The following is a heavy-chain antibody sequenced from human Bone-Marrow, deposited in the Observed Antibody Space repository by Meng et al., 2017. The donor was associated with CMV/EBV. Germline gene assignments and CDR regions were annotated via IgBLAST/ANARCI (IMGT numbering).Heavy chain of an antibody. CDR3: SGLREPSSGVPYYYYGMDV. J-gene: IGHJ6*02. CDR2: IYPGDSDT. V-gene: IGHV5-51*01. D-gene: IGHD6-19*01. CDR1: GYSFTSYW. Sequence: KVSCKGSGYSFTSYWIGWLRQMPGKGLEWMGIIYPGDSDTRYSPSLQGQVTISADKSISNAYLQWSSLKASDTAMYCCSGLREPSSGVPYYYYGMDVWGQGTTVTVSS.